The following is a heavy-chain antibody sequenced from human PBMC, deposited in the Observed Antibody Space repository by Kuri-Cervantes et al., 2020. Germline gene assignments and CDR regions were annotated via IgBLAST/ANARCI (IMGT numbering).Heavy chain of an antibody. D-gene: IGHD3-16*01. CDR3: AHRLRMGVDY. Sequence: SGPTMVYPTHSRTQTCTFSGFSLRTSGVGVGSIRQPPGKAPEWLALIYWDDDRRYSQSLKSRLTITKDTSKNQVVLTMTNMDPVATATYYCAHRLRMGVDYWGQGTLVTVSS. CDR1: GFSLRTSGVG. CDR2: IYWDDDR. V-gene: IGHV2-5*02. J-gene: IGHJ4*02.